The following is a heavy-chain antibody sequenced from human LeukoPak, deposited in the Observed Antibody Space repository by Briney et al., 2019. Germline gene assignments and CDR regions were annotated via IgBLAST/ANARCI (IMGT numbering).Heavy chain of an antibody. Sequence: EGSLRLSCAASGFTFSSYAMSWVRQAPGKGLEWVSAISGSGGSTYYADSVKGRFTISRDNSKNTLYLQMNSLRAEDTAVYYCAKQKGDSSSWYYFDYWGQGTLVTVSS. J-gene: IGHJ4*02. V-gene: IGHV3-23*01. D-gene: IGHD6-13*01. CDR1: GFTFSSYA. CDR3: AKQKGDSSSWYYFDY. CDR2: ISGSGGST.